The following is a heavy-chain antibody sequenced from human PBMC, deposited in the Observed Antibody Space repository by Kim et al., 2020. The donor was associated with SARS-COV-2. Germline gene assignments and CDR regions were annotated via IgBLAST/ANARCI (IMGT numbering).Heavy chain of an antibody. D-gene: IGHD1-7*01. V-gene: IGHV3-30*01. Sequence: YADSVKGRFTISRDNSKNTLYLQMNSLRAEDTAVYYCASARNYEPNWFDPWGQGTLVTVSS. CDR3: ASARNYEPNWFDP. J-gene: IGHJ5*02.